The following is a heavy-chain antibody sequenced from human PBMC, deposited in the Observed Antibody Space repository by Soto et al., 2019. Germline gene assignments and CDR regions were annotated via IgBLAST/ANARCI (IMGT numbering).Heavy chain of an antibody. Sequence: SGVSLRLSCAASGFTFSSYAMSWVRQAPGKGLEWVSAISGSGGSTYYADSVKGRFTISRDNSKNTLYLQMNSLRAEDTAVYYCAKGSTYDFWSGYPWFDPWGQGTLVTVSS. CDR1: GFTFSSYA. CDR2: ISGSGGST. CDR3: AKGSTYDFWSGYPWFDP. J-gene: IGHJ5*02. D-gene: IGHD3-3*01. V-gene: IGHV3-23*01.